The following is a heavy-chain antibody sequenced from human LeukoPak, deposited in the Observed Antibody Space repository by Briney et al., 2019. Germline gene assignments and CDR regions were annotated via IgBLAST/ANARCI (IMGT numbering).Heavy chain of an antibody. V-gene: IGHV4-39*01. D-gene: IGHD3-9*01. Sequence: PSETLSLTCTVSGGSISSSSYYWGWIRQPPGKGLEWIGSIYYSGSTYYNPSLKSRVTISVDTSKNQFSLKLSSVTAADTAVYYCARLDARDPVLRYFDWFGVYFDYWAREPWSPSPQ. J-gene: IGHJ4*02. CDR3: ARLDARDPVLRYFDWFGVYFDY. CDR2: IYYSGST. CDR1: GGSISSSSYY.